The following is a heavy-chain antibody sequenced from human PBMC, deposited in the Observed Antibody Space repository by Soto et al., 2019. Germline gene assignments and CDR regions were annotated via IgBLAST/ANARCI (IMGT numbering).Heavy chain of an antibody. V-gene: IGHV3-23*01. CDR2: ISGSGGST. CDR1: GFTFSSYA. CDR3: AKSSVWGSYRYVLDS. Sequence: EVQLLESGGGLVQPGGSLRLSCAASGFTFSSYAMSWVRQAPGKGLEWVSAISGSGGSTYYADSVKGRFTISRDNSKNTLLLLMNSLRAEATAVYYCAKSSVWGSYRYVLDSWGQGTLVTVSS. D-gene: IGHD3-16*02. J-gene: IGHJ4*02.